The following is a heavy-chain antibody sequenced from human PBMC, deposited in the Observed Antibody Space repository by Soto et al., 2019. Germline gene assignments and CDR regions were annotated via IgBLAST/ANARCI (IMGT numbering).Heavy chain of an antibody. CDR1: GGSISSSSYY. V-gene: IGHV4-39*01. D-gene: IGHD6-13*01. CDR3: AMVYSSSWGGNYYFDY. CDR2: IYYSGST. Sequence: SETLSLTCTVSGGSISSSSYYWGWIRQPPGKGLEWIGSIYYSGSTYYNPSLKSRVTISVDTSKNQFSLKLSSVTAADTAVYYCAMVYSSSWGGNYYFDYWGQGTLVTVSS. J-gene: IGHJ4*02.